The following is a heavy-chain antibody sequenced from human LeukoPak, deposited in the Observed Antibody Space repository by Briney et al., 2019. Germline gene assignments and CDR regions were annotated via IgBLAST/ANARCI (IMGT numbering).Heavy chain of an antibody. V-gene: IGHV4-34*01. Sequence: PSETLSLTCAVYGGSFSGYYWSWIRQPPGKGLEWIGEINHSGSTNYNPSLKSRVTISVDTSKNQFSLKLSSVTAADTAVYYCARTQDYGDYIDYWGQGTPVTVSS. D-gene: IGHD4-17*01. CDR3: ARTQDYGDYIDY. CDR1: GGSFSGYY. J-gene: IGHJ4*02. CDR2: INHSGST.